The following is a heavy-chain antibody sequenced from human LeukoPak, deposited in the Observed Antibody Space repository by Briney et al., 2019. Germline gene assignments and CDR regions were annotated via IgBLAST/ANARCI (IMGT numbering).Heavy chain of an antibody. V-gene: IGHV1-24*01. J-gene: IGHJ4*02. CDR3: ATDLISPVAGASHVLGY. Sequence: ASVNVSCKVSVYTLTELSMHWVRQAPGKGLEWMGGFDPEDGETIYAQKFQGRVTMTEDTSTDTAYMELSSLRSEDTAVYYCATDLISPVAGASHVLGYWGQGTLVTVSS. CDR1: VYTLTELS. D-gene: IGHD4-23*01. CDR2: FDPEDGET.